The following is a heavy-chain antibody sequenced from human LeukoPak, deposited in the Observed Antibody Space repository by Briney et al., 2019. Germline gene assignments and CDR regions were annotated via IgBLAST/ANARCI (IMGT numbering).Heavy chain of an antibody. V-gene: IGHV4-39*01. CDR1: GGSISSGGYF. J-gene: IGHJ6*03. CDR3: ARQMVVGIAASNTVSYYYYMDV. Sequence: SETLSLTCTVSGGSISSGGYFWGCIRQPPGKGLEWIGSISYSGNTYYNPSLKSRVTISLATSKNQFSLKLSPVTAADTAVYYCARQMVVGIAASNTVSYYYYMDVWGKGTTVTVSS. CDR2: ISYSGNT. D-gene: IGHD6-13*01.